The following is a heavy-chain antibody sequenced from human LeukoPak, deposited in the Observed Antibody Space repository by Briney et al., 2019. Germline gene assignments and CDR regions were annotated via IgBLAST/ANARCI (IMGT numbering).Heavy chain of an antibody. D-gene: IGHD6-13*01. CDR1: GYTFTNSY. CDR3: ARLREADSSSWDDY. J-gene: IGHJ4*02. Sequence: ASVKVSGKASGYTFTNSYVHWVGQAPGQGLEGMGVINPSGDSTSYAQKFQGRVTMTRDASTSTVYMELSSLRSEDTAVYYCARLREADSSSWDDYWGQGTLVTVSS. CDR2: INPSGDST. V-gene: IGHV1-46*01.